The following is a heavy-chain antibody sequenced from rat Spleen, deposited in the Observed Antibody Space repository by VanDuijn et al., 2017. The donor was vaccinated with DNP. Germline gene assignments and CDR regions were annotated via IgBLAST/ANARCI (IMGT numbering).Heavy chain of an antibody. V-gene: IGHV5-25*01. CDR2: IGPRGAYT. Sequence: EVRLVESGGGLVQPGGSLRLSCAASGFTFTDNDMAWVRQAPTKGLEWVACIGPRGAYTYYGDSVKGRFSISRDNAKSILYLQMNILRSEDMATYYCARHDYSAWFGSWGPGTLVTVSS. D-gene: IGHD1-1*01. CDR1: GFTFTDND. J-gene: IGHJ3*01. CDR3: ARHDYSAWFGS.